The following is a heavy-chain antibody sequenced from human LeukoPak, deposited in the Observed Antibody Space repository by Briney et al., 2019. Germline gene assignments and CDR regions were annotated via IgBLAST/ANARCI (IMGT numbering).Heavy chain of an antibody. Sequence: PGGSLRLSCAASGFSIWSYEMNWVRQAPGKGLEWVSYISSSGTTIYYADSVKGRFTISRDNAKNSLYLQMNSLRAEDTAVYYCARVELAPYYYYMDVWGKGTTVTVSS. CDR2: ISSSGTTI. CDR1: GFSIWSYE. CDR3: ARVELAPYYYYMDV. D-gene: IGHD1-7*01. V-gene: IGHV3-48*03. J-gene: IGHJ6*03.